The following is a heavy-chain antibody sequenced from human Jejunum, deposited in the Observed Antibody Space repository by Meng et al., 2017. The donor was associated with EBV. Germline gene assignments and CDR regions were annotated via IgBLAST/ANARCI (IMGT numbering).Heavy chain of an antibody. CDR2: YYNSGST. CDR3: ARQGPSGRTFDY. D-gene: IGHD1-26*01. J-gene: IGHJ4*02. CDR1: GGSISSSSYY. V-gene: IGHV4-39*01. Sequence: QLPIQECGPGLVKPAALLSLTCTVSGGSISSSSYYWGWIRQPPGKGLEWIGTYYNSGSTYYNPSLKSRVTISVDTSKNQFSLKLISVTAADTAAYYCARQGPSGRTFDYWGQGTLVTVSS.